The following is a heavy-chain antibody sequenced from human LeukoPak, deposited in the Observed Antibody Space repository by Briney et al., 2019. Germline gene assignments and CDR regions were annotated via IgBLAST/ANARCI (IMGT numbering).Heavy chain of an antibody. CDR3: ARRIGYYYGSGSYSRNWFDP. J-gene: IGHJ5*02. CDR2: INHSGST. D-gene: IGHD3-10*01. V-gene: IGHV4-34*01. Sequence: PSETLSLTCAVYGGSFSGYYWSWIRQPPGKGLEWIGEINHSGSTNYNPSLKSRVTISVDTSKNQFSLKLSSVTAADTAVYYCARRIGYYYGSGSYSRNWFDPWGQGTLVTVSS. CDR1: GGSFSGYY.